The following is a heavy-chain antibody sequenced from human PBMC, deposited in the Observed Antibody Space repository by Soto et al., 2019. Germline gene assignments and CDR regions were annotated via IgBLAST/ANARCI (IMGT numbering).Heavy chain of an antibody. J-gene: IGHJ4*02. V-gene: IGHV3-7*03. CDR3: VRVGRLGGY. CDR2: IKEDGSGK. D-gene: IGHD3-16*01. CDR1: GVTFSSYW. Sequence: GGSLRLSCTASGVTFSSYWMSWVRQAPGKGLGWVANIKEDGSGKYYVDSVKGRFSISRDNARNSLYLQMNSLRVEDTAVYYCVRVGRLGGYWGQGALVTVSS.